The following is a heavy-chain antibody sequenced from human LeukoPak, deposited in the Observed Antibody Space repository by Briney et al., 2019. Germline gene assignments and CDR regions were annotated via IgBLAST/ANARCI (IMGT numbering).Heavy chain of an antibody. V-gene: IGHV1-69*04. D-gene: IGHD1-26*01. CDR1: GGTFSSYA. Sequence: ASVKVSCKASGGTFSSYAISWVRQAPGQGLEWMGRIIPILGIANYAQKFQGRVTITADKSTSTAYMELSSLRSEDTAVYYCAHLVVGATRSDAFDIWGQGTMVTVSS. CDR3: AHLVVGATRSDAFDI. CDR2: IIPILGIA. J-gene: IGHJ3*02.